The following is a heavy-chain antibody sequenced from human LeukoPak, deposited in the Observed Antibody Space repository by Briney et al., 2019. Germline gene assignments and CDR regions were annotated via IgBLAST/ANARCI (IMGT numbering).Heavy chain of an antibody. CDR2: ISAHNGKT. CDR1: GYTFTSYG. Sequence: GASVKVSCKASGYTFTSYGIIWVRQAPGQGLQWMGWISAHNGKTNYAQNLQGRVTMTTDTSTNTVYLELTSLTSDDAAFYNCTGAGTTLLFDYWGQGTLVTVSS. CDR3: TGAGTTLLFDY. D-gene: IGHD1-26*01. V-gene: IGHV1-18*01. J-gene: IGHJ4*02.